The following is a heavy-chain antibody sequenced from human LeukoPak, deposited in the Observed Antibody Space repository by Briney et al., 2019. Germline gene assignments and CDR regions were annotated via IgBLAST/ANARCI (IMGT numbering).Heavy chain of an antibody. D-gene: IGHD6-13*01. CDR3: ARVSSSSWIFDS. Sequence: PSETLSLTCTVSGGSISSYYWSWIRQPPGKGLEWIGYIYYSGSTNYNPSPKSRVTISVDTSKNQCSLKVSSVTAADTAVYYCARVSSSSWIFDSWGQGTLVTVAS. CDR1: GGSISSYY. J-gene: IGHJ4*02. CDR2: IYYSGST. V-gene: IGHV4-59*01.